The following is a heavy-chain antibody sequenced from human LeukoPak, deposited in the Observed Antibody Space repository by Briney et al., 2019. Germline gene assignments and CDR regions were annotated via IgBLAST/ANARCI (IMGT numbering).Heavy chain of an antibody. D-gene: IGHD3-22*01. CDR1: GGSFSGYY. J-gene: IGHJ3*02. V-gene: IGHV4-30-4*08. CDR3: AREPGYYYDSSGETDAFDI. Sequence: SETLSLTCAVYGGSFSGYYWSWIRQPPGKGLEWIGYIYYSGSTYYNPSLKSRVTISVDTSKNQFSLKLSSVTAADTAVYYCAREPGYYYDSSGETDAFDIWGQGTMVTVSS. CDR2: IYYSGST.